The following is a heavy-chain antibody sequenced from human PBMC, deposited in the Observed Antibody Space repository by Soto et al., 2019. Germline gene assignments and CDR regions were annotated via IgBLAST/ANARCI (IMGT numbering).Heavy chain of an antibody. CDR2: ISWNDHK. CDR1: WFSLTTSGLD. Sequence: SGPTLVNPTQTLTLTCTFSWFSLTTSGLDVGWIRQPPGKALEWLALISWNDHKRYSPSLKSRLTIAKDTSKNQVVLTMTNMDPVDTATYYCARTGAYWGQGILVTVSS. V-gene: IGHV2-5*01. D-gene: IGHD1-26*01. J-gene: IGHJ4*02. CDR3: ARTGAY.